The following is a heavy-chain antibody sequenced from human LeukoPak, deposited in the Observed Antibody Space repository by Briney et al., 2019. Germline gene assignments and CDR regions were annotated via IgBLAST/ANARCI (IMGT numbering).Heavy chain of an antibody. V-gene: IGHV3-74*01. D-gene: IGHD5-12*01. CDR3: ARKPLSGGYGGTIDY. Sequence: GGSLRLSCAASGFTLSTYWMHWVRQVPGKGLEWLSRINNDGVSTSYADSVKGRFTISRDNAKNTLYLRMNSLRAEDTAIYYCARKPLSGGYGGTIDYWGQGTLVTVSS. J-gene: IGHJ4*02. CDR2: INNDGVST. CDR1: GFTLSTYW.